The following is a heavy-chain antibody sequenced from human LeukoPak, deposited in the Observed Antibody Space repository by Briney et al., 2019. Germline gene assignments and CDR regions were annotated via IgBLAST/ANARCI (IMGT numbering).Heavy chain of an antibody. CDR1: GYTFSGYY. CDR2: INPNTGRT. D-gene: IGHD3-22*01. J-gene: IGHJ5*02. Sequence: ASVKVSCKASGYTFSGYYMHWVRQAPGQGLEWMGWINPNTGRTNYAQNFQGRVTMTSDTSISTAYMELSSLRSEDTAVYYCARTATYYYDSSGEVNWFDPWGQGTLVTVSS. CDR3: ARTATYYYDSSGEVNWFDP. V-gene: IGHV1-2*02.